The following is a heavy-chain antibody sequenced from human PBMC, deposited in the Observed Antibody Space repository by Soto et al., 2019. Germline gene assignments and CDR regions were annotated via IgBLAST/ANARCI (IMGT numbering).Heavy chain of an antibody. J-gene: IGHJ6*02. CDR1: GFTFSSYA. Sequence: WWSLRLSCASSGFTFSSYAMSWVRQAPGKGLEWVSAISGSGGSTYYADSVKGRFTISRDSSKNTLYLQMNSLRAEDTAVYYCHFYSNWNGMDVWGQGTTVTVSS. CDR2: ISGSGGST. CDR3: HFYSNWNGMDV. V-gene: IGHV3-23*01. D-gene: IGHD4-4*01.